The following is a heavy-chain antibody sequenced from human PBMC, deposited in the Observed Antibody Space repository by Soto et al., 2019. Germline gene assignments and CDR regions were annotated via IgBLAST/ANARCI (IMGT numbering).Heavy chain of an antibody. J-gene: IGHJ5*02. CDR1: GGSISSGGYY. Sequence: SSETLSLTCTVSGGSISSGGYYWSWIRQHPGKGLEWIGYIYYSGSTYYNPSLKSRVTISVDTSKNQFSLKLSSVTAADTAVYYCARVVTMVRGVNWFDPWGQGTLVTVSS. CDR2: IYYSGST. CDR3: ARVVTMVRGVNWFDP. D-gene: IGHD3-10*01. V-gene: IGHV4-31*03.